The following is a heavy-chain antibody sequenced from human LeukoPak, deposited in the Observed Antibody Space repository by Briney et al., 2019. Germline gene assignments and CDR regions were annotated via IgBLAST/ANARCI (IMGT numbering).Heavy chain of an antibody. CDR1: GYTFTGYY. CDR2: INPNSGGT. CDR3: AREETVPAAIGFIPGFDY. V-gene: IGHV1-2*02. D-gene: IGHD2-2*01. J-gene: IGHJ4*02. Sequence: ASVKVSCKASGYTFTGYYTHWVRQAPGQGLEWMGWINPNSGGTNYAQKFQGRVTMTRDTSISTAYMELSRLRSDDTAVYYCAREETVPAAIGFIPGFDYWGQGTLVTVSS.